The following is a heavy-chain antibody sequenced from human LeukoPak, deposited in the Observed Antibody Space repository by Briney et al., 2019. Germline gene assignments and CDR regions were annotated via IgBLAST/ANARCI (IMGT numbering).Heavy chain of an antibody. CDR2: MYHSGST. V-gene: IGHV4-38-2*02. CDR1: GYSISCGYF. CDR3: ARDYGSFYSAI. J-gene: IGHJ3*02. Sequence: SETLSLTCAVSGYSISCGYFWGWIRQPPGKGLEWIGSMYHSGSTYYNPSLKSRVTISVDTSKNQFSLKLSSVTAADTAVYYCARDYGSFYSAIWGQGTMVTVSS. D-gene: IGHD1-26*01.